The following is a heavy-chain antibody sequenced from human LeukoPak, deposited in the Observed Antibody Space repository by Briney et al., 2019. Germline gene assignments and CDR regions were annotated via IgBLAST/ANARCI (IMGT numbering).Heavy chain of an antibody. CDR3: ARGASGKVVIATYFDY. D-gene: IGHD2-21*01. V-gene: IGHV3-21*01. CDR2: ISSSSSYI. Sequence: GESLKISCAASGFTFSSYSMNWVRQAPGKGLEWVSSISSSSSYIYYADSVKGRFTISRDNAKNSLYLQMNSLRAEDTAVYYCARGASGKVVIATYFDYWGQGTLVTVSS. J-gene: IGHJ4*02. CDR1: GFTFSSYS.